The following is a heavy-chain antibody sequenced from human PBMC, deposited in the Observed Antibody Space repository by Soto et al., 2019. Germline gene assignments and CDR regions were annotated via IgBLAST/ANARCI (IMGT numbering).Heavy chain of an antibody. V-gene: IGHV1-18*01. J-gene: IGHJ4*02. D-gene: IGHD6-13*01. Sequence: ASVKVSCKASGYTFTSYGISWVRQAPGQGLEWMGWISAYNGNTNYAQKLQGRVTMTTDTSTSTAYMELRSLRSDDTAVYYCARVDLIAAAGTSDYWGQGTLVTVSS. CDR1: GYTFTSYG. CDR2: ISAYNGNT. CDR3: ARVDLIAAAGTSDY.